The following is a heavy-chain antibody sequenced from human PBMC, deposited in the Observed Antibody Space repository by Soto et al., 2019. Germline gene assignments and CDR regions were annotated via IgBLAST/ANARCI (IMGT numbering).Heavy chain of an antibody. D-gene: IGHD6-13*01. Sequence: GGSLRLSCAASGFTFSSYAMSWVRQAPGKGLEWVSAISGSGGSTYYADSVKGRFTISRDNSKNTLYLQMNSLRAEDTAVYYCAKRAVMAAAGTQPYYYGMDVWGQGTTVTVSS. V-gene: IGHV3-23*01. J-gene: IGHJ6*02. CDR1: GFTFSSYA. CDR2: ISGSGGST. CDR3: AKRAVMAAAGTQPYYYGMDV.